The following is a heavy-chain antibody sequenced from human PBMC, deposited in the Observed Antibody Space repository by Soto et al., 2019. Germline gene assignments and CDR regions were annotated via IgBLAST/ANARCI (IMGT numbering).Heavy chain of an antibody. CDR2: INPSGGYT. CDR3: AFGGGNGVVTAPYSL. V-gene: IGHV1-46*03. D-gene: IGHD2-21*02. Sequence: GASVKVSCKASGYTFTSYYMNWVRQAPGQGLEWLGIINPSGGYTTYAQRFLGRVTMTSDTSTSTVHMELGSLTSEDTAVYYCAFGGGNGVVTAPYSLWGRGTLVTVSS. CDR1: GYTFTSYY. J-gene: IGHJ4*02.